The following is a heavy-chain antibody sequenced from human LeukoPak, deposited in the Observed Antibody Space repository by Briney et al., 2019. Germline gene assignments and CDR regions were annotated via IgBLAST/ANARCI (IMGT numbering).Heavy chain of an antibody. D-gene: IGHD3-16*01. V-gene: IGHV4-34*01. CDR2: INHSGST. Sequence: SETLSLTCAVYGGSFSGYYWSWIRQPPGKGLEWIGEINHSGSTNYNPSLKSRVTISVDTSKNQFSLKLSSVTAADTAVYYCARGPYYFRGMARRNYFDYWGQGTLVTVSS. CDR1: GGSFSGYY. J-gene: IGHJ4*02. CDR3: ARGPYYFRGMARRNYFDY.